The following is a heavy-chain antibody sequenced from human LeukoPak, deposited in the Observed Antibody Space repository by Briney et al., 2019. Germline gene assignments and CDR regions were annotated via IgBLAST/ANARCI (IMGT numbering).Heavy chain of an antibody. J-gene: IGHJ4*02. Sequence: PSETLSLTCTVSGGSISSSNYYWGWILQPPGKGLEWIGNIYYSGSTYYNPSLKSRVTISVDTSKNQFSLKLSSVTAADTAVYYCASVARDSSGYHYFDYWGQGTLVTVSS. D-gene: IGHD3-22*01. V-gene: IGHV4-39*01. CDR2: IYYSGST. CDR3: ASVARDSSGYHYFDY. CDR1: GGSISSSNYY.